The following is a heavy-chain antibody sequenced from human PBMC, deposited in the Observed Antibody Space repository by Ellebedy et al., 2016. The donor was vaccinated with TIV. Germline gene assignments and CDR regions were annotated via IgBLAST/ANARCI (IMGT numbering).Heavy chain of an antibody. J-gene: IGHJ5*02. V-gene: IGHV3-21*01. CDR1: GFTFTDYA. Sequence: PGGSLRLSCAASGFTFTDYAMNWVRQAPGKGLEWVSSISTSSSNIFQADSVKGRFTISRDNAKNSLYLQMNSLRADDTAVYYRVRAVPNWFDPWGQGTLVTVSS. CDR2: ISTSSSNI. CDR3: VRAVPNWFDP.